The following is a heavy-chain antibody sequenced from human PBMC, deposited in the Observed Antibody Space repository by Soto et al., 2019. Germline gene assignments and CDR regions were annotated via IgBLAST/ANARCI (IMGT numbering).Heavy chain of an antibody. CDR1: GFTFSSYA. V-gene: IGHV3-23*01. Sequence: EVQLLESGGGLVQPGGSLRLSCAVSGFTFSSYAMSWVRQAPGKGLEWVSGINVSGGSTYDADSVKGRFTMSRDNSKNKVYLQMHSLRAEDTAVYYCVRYFGSYYGAWGQGTMVTVSS. CDR2: INVSGGST. J-gene: IGHJ3*01. CDR3: VRYFGSYYGA. D-gene: IGHD1-26*01.